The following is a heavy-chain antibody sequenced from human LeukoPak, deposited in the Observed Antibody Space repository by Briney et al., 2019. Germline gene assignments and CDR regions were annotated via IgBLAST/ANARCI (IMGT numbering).Heavy chain of an antibody. Sequence: PGRSLRLSCAASGFTFSSYAMHWVRQAPGKGLEWVAVISYDGSNKYYADSVKGRFTISRDNSKNTLYLQMNSLRAEDTAVYYCARDRYSSGCFDYWGQGTLVTVSS. D-gene: IGHD6-19*01. CDR3: ARDRYSSGCFDY. J-gene: IGHJ4*02. CDR2: ISYDGSNK. V-gene: IGHV3-30*04. CDR1: GFTFSSYA.